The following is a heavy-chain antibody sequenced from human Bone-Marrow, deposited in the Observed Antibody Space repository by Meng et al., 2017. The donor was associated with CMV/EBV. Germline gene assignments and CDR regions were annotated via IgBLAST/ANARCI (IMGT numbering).Heavy chain of an antibody. J-gene: IGHJ4*02. CDR3: RRRERECSSTSCYKDY. Sequence: YGGSFSDYTWRCIPPTPGNGLSYIGEINHRTNPPSPPSLTLLFTLSVDTSKNQFSLKLSSVTAADTAVYYCRRRERECSSTSCYKDYWGQGTLVTVSS. CDR2: INHRTNP. V-gene: IGHV4-34*01. D-gene: IGHD2-2*02. CDR1: GGSFSDYT.